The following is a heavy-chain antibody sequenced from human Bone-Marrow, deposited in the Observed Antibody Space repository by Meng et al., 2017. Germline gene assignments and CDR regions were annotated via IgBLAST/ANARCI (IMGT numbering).Heavy chain of an antibody. CDR3: ASLYGVVGASWFDP. CDR2: IYYSGST. J-gene: IGHJ5*02. D-gene: IGHD1-26*01. CDR1: GGSISSGGYY. Sequence: GQRQESGPGLVKPSQTLSLTCTVSGGSISSGGYYWNWIRQHPGKGLEWIGYIYYSGSTYYNPSLKSRITISVDTSKNHFSLKLSSVTAADTAVYYCASLYGVVGASWFDPWGQGTLVTVSS. V-gene: IGHV4-31*03.